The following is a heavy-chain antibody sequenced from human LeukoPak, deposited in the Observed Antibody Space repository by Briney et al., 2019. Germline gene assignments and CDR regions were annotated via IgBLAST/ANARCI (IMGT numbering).Heavy chain of an antibody. J-gene: IGHJ4*02. Sequence: ASVKVSCKASGYTFTSYAISWVRQAPGQGLEWMGGIIPIFGTANYAQKFQGRVTITADESTSTAYMELSSLRSEDTAVYYCARDQGGTIFGVVINLDYWGQGTLVTVSS. V-gene: IGHV1-69*13. D-gene: IGHD3-3*01. CDR3: ARDQGGTIFGVVINLDY. CDR2: IIPIFGTA. CDR1: GYTFTSYA.